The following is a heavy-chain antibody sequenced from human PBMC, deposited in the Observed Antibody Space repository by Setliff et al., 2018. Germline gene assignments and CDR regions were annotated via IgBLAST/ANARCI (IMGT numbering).Heavy chain of an antibody. CDR1: GGTFSSKA. CDR2: FIPSFGTA. Sequence: SVKVSCKASGGTFSSKAISWVRQAPGQGLEWMGGFIPSFGTANYAQKFQGRVTITADESTSTAYMELNSLTSEDTAVYYCARSPALLGIVYLDPWGQGTRVTVSS. CDR3: ARSPALLGIVYLDP. V-gene: IGHV1-69*13. D-gene: IGHD2-15*01. J-gene: IGHJ5*02.